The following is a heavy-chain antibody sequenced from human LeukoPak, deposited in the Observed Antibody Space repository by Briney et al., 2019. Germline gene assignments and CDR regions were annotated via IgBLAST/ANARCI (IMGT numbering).Heavy chain of an antibody. V-gene: IGHV1-2*02. D-gene: IGHD2-15*01. J-gene: IGHJ4*02. CDR2: INPNTGGI. CDR3: ARDSRVCSATACYPAY. CDR1: GYTFTGYY. Sequence: ASVKVSCKSSGYTFTGYYMHWVRQAPGQGLEWMGWINPNTGGINYAQKFQGRVTMTRDTSISTGYMELSSLRSDDTAVYYCARDSRVCSATACYPAYWGQGTLVTVSS.